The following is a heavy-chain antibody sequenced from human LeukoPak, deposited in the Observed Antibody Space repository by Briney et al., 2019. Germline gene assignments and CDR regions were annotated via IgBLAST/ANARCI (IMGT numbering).Heavy chain of an antibody. CDR2: IHSGVAT. D-gene: IGHD3-16*01. CDR3: AREVWIRGSYFDY. CDR1: GISVSSNY. V-gene: IGHV3-66*01. Sequence: GGSLRLSCEASGISVSSNYMSWVRQAPGKGLEWVSVIHSGVATYYADSVRGRFTISRDEAKNTLYLQMSNLRAEATAVYYCAREVWIRGSYFDYRGQGTLVTVSS. J-gene: IGHJ4*02.